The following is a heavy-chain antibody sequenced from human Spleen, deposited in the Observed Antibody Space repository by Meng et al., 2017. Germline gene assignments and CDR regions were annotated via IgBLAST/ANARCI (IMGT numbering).Heavy chain of an antibody. V-gene: IGHV4-34*01. Sequence: SETLSLTCAVYGGSFSDYFWSWIRQPPGKGLEWIGEINHSGSTNYNPSLKSRVTMSVDTSKNQFSLKLSSVTAADTAVYYCARVGYYYYAMDVWGQGTTVTVSS. CDR3: ARVGYYYYAMDV. J-gene: IGHJ6*02. D-gene: IGHD1-26*01. CDR1: GGSFSDYF. CDR2: INHSGST.